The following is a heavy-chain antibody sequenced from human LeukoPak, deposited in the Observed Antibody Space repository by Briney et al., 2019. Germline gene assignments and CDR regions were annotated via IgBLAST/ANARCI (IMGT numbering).Heavy chain of an antibody. D-gene: IGHD6-19*01. V-gene: IGHV4-31*03. CDR2: IYYSGST. CDR1: GGSISSGGYY. Sequence: SETLSLTCTVSGGSISSGGYYWSWIRQHPGEGLEWIGYIYYSGSTYYNPSLKSRVTISLDTSKNQFSLKLSSVTAADTAVYYCARWASSGWSFDYWGQGTLVTVSS. CDR3: ARWASSGWSFDY. J-gene: IGHJ4*02.